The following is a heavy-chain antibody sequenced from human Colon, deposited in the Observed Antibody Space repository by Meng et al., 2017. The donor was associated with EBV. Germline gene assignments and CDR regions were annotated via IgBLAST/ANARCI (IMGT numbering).Heavy chain of an antibody. D-gene: IGHD6-19*01. J-gene: IGHJ4*02. CDR2: ISTNTGNP. Sequence: QVQLVQSGSELKKPGASLKVSCKASGYTFTRYPMNWVRQAPGQGLEWMGWISTNTGNPTYAQGFTGQFVFSVDTSVSTAYLQISSLKAEDTAVYYCGTLKYTSGFYGPAYWGQGALVTVSS. CDR3: GTLKYTSGFYGPAY. CDR1: GYTFTRYP. V-gene: IGHV7-4-1*02.